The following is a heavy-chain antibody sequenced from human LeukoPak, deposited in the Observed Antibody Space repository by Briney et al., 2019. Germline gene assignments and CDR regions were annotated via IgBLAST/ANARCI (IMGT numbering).Heavy chain of an antibody. CDR1: GGSISSYY. D-gene: IGHD3-16*01. Sequence: SETLSLTCTVSGGSISSYYWSWIRQPPGKGLEWIGGIYSSGTTYYNPSLKSRVTMSVDTSKNQFSLKLSSVTAADTAVYYCARDFLQGVRGNTGGSFDYWGQGTLVTVSS. V-gene: IGHV4-4*07. CDR3: ARDFLQGVRGNTGGSFDY. J-gene: IGHJ4*02. CDR2: IYSSGTT.